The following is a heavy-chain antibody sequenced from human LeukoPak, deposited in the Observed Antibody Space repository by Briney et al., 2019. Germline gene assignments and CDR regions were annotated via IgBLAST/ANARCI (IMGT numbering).Heavy chain of an antibody. J-gene: IGHJ5*02. D-gene: IGHD1-1*01. CDR2: TSGSDGST. Sequence: SGGSLRLSCAASGFSLSTFAMSWVRHAPGTGLEWVSATSGSDGSTYYADSVKGRFTISRDNSKNTLSLQMNSLRAEDTALYYCAKGTTGWPIGQFDPWGQGTLVTVSS. CDR1: GFSLSTFA. CDR3: AKGTTGWPIGQFDP. V-gene: IGHV3-23*01.